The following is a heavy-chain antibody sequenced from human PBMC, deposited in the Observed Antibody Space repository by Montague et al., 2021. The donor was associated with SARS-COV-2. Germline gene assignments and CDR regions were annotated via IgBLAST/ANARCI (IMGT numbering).Heavy chain of an antibody. CDR1: GGSISSSSYY. Sequence: SETLSLTCTASGGSISSSSYYWGWIRQPPGKGLEWIGSIYYSGSTYYNPSLKSRVTISVDTSKNQFSLKLSSVTAADTAVYYCARGLVGWFDPWGQGTLVTVSS. D-gene: IGHD3/OR15-3a*01. CDR3: ARGLVGWFDP. J-gene: IGHJ5*02. CDR2: IYYSGST. V-gene: IGHV4-39*01.